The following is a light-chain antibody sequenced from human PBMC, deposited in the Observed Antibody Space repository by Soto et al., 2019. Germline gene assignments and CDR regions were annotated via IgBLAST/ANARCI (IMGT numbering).Light chain of an antibody. Sequence: EIQMTQSPSTLSASVGDRATITCRASQSISSQLAWFQQKPGKAPKVLIYKASSLESGVRSRFSGSGSGTKFTLTISSVQPDDFESYYCQQDNSFGQGTKVEIK. CDR1: QSISSQ. CDR3: QQDNS. V-gene: IGKV1-5*03. J-gene: IGKJ2*01. CDR2: KAS.